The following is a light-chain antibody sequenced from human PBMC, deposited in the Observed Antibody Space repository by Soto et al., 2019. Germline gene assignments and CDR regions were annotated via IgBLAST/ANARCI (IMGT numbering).Light chain of an antibody. Sequence: EIVLTQSPGTLSLSPGERATLSCRASQSVSSSYLAWYQPKPGQAPRLLIYGASSRATGIPDRFSGSGSGTYFTLTISRLEPEDFAVYYCQQYGSSPPYTFGQGTKLEIK. CDR1: QSVSSSY. J-gene: IGKJ2*01. CDR2: GAS. CDR3: QQYGSSPPYT. V-gene: IGKV3-20*01.